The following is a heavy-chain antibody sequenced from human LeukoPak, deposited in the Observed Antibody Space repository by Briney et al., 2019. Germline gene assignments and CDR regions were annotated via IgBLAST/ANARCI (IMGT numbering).Heavy chain of an antibody. V-gene: IGHV6-1*01. D-gene: IGHD3-10*01. J-gene: IGHJ4*02. CDR3: ARGDNLLWFGEYMSPLDY. CDR1: GDILSSNSAA. Sequence: SQTLSLICTVSGDILSSNSAAWHWIRQSPSRGLDWLERTYYRSKLYNDYAVSVKSRIPINPDTSKNQFSLQLNSVTPEDTAVYYCARGDNLLWFGEYMSPLDYWGQGTLVTVSS. CDR2: TYYRSKLYN.